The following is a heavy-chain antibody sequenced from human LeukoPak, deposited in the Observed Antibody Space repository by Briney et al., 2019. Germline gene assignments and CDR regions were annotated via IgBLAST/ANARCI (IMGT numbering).Heavy chain of an antibody. J-gene: IGHJ6*03. CDR1: GYTFTSYG. CDR2: ISAYNGNT. D-gene: IGHD3-10*01. V-gene: IGHV1-18*01. Sequence: ASVKVSCKASGYTFTSYGISWVRPAPGQGLEGMGWISAYNGNTNYAQKLQGRVTMTTDTSTSTAYMELRSLRSDDTAVYYCARESADYGSGSYYYMDVWGKGTTVTVSS. CDR3: ARESADYGSGSYYYMDV.